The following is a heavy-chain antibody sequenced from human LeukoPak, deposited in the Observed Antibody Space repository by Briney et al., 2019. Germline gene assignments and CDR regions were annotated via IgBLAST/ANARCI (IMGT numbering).Heavy chain of an antibody. J-gene: IGHJ5*02. Sequence: SETLSLTCTVSGGSISSYYWSWIRQPAGKGLEWIGRIYTSGSTNYNPSLKSRVTMSVDTSKNQFSLRLNSVTAAGTAVYYCATLSGFDSTGYGWFDPWGQGTLVTVSS. CDR2: IYTSGST. D-gene: IGHD6-25*01. CDR1: GGSISSYY. V-gene: IGHV4-4*07. CDR3: ATLSGFDSTGYGWFDP.